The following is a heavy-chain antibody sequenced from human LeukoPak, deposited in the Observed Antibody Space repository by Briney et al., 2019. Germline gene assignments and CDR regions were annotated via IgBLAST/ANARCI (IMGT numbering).Heavy chain of an antibody. V-gene: IGHV1-46*01. CDR3: ARRIIAAAGPNWFDP. CDR1: GYTFTSYY. Sequence: ASVKVSCKASGYTFTSYYMHWVRQAPGQGLEWMGIINPSGGSTSYAQKFQGRVTMTRDTSTSTVYMELSSLRSEDTAVYYCARRIIAAAGPNWFDPWGQGTLVTVS. CDR2: INPSGGST. J-gene: IGHJ5*02. D-gene: IGHD6-13*01.